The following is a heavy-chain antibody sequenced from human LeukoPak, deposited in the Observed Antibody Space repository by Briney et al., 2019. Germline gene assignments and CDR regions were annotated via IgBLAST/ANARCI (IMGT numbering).Heavy chain of an antibody. V-gene: IGHV4-59*08. CDR1: GGSISSYY. D-gene: IGHD2-2*01. CDR3: ARPRGYCSSTSCYDAFDI. CDR2: IYYSGST. Sequence: PSETLCLTCTVSGGSISSYYWSWIRQPPGEGLEWIGYIYYSGSTNYNPSLKSRVTISVDTSKNQFSLKLSSVTAADTAVYYCARPRGYCSSTSCYDAFDIWGQGTMVTVSS. J-gene: IGHJ3*02.